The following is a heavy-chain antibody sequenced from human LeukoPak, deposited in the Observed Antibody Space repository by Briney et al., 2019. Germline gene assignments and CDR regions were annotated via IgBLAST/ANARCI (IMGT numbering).Heavy chain of an antibody. D-gene: IGHD3-22*01. CDR2: IYTSGST. CDR3: ARGLYYYDSSGYFRFDP. V-gene: IGHV4-4*07. CDR1: GGSISSYY. Sequence: SSETLSLTCTVSGGSISSYYWSWIRQPAGKGLEWIGRIYTSGSTNYNPSLKSRVTMSVDTPKNQFSLKLSSVTAADTAVYYCARGLYYYDSSGYFRFDPWGQGTLVTVSS. J-gene: IGHJ5*02.